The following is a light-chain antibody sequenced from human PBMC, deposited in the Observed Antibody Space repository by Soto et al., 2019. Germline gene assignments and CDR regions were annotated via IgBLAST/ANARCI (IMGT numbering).Light chain of an antibody. CDR1: SSNIGTNA. Sequence: QSVLTQPPSASGTPGQRVTISCSGSSSNIGTNAVNWYQQLPGTAPKLLIYDNNQRPSGVPDRFSGSKSGTSASLAISGLQSEDEADFYCAAWDDSLNDFVFGTGTKVTVL. J-gene: IGLJ1*01. V-gene: IGLV1-44*01. CDR2: DNN. CDR3: AAWDDSLNDFV.